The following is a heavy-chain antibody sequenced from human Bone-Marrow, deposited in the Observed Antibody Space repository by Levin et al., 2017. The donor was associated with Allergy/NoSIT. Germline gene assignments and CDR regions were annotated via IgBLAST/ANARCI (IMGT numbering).Heavy chain of an antibody. J-gene: IGHJ4*02. CDR1: GFTFSDYF. V-gene: IGHV3-72*01. D-gene: IGHD4-11*01. CDR2: IRNKANGYAT. CDR3: VREKGGRAYNFDL. Sequence: GESLKISCAVSGFTFSDYFMDWVRQAPGKGLEWVGRIRNKANGYATEYATSVKGRFTISGDESKNSLYLQMNGLKTDDTAVYHCVREKGGRAYNFDLWGQGALVTVSS.